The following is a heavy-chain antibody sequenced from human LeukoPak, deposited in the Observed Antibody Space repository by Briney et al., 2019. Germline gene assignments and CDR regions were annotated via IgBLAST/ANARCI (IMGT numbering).Heavy chain of an antibody. J-gene: IGHJ5*02. CDR2: SYHSGRT. CDR1: GGSISSGDHS. Sequence: SQTLSLTCGVSGGSISSGDHSWSWIRQPPGEGLEWVGYSYHSGRTYYNPSLKSRVTISVDRSNNQFSLKLSSVTAADTAVYYCASSEGYCSSTNCRNWFDPWGQGILVTVSS. CDR3: ASSEGYCSSTNCRNWFDP. D-gene: IGHD2-2*01. V-gene: IGHV4-30-2*01.